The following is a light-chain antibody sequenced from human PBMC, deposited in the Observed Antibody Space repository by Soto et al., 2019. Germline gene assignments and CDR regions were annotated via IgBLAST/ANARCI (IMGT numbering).Light chain of an antibody. V-gene: IGKV4-1*01. J-gene: IGKJ1*01. Sequence: DIVMTQSPGSLAVSLGERAVITCKSSQSVLFTSNNKTFLAWYQQKAGQPPKLLINWASTRESGVPERFSGRGSVTDFTLTISSLQAEDVAVYFCQQFYAAPPTFGQGTKVEIK. CDR2: WAS. CDR3: QQFYAAPPT. CDR1: QSVLFTSNNKTF.